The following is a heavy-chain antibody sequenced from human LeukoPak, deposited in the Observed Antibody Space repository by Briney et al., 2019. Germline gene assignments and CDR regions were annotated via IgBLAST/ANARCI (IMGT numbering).Heavy chain of an antibody. V-gene: IGHV3-23*01. Sequence: GGSLRLSCAASGFTFSSYAMSWVRRAPGKGLEWVSTINGGGVNTHYADSVGGRFTISRDNSKNTLFLQMNSLRDEDTAVYYCAKDLYSNYGPADYWGQGNLVTVST. D-gene: IGHD4-11*01. CDR1: GFTFSSYA. J-gene: IGHJ4*02. CDR2: INGGGVNT. CDR3: AKDLYSNYGPADY.